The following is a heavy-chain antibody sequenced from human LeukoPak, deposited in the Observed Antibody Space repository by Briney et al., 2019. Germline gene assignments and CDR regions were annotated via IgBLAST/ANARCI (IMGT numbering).Heavy chain of an antibody. J-gene: IGHJ4*02. CDR2: IGSSSSYI. Sequence: GGSLRLSCAASGFTFSSYSMNWVRQAPGKGLEWVSSIGSSSSYIYYADSVKGRFTISRDNSKNTLYLQMNSLRVEDTAVYYCARDRGSGYDPGYFDYWGQGTLVTVSS. CDR1: GFTFSSYS. CDR3: ARDRGSGYDPGYFDY. V-gene: IGHV3-21*01. D-gene: IGHD5-12*01.